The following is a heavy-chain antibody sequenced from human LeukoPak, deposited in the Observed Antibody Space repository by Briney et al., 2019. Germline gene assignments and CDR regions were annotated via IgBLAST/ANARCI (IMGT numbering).Heavy chain of an antibody. CDR1: GGSMSSYY. Sequence: PSETLSLTCTVSGGSMSSYYWSWIRQPPGKRLEWIGYIYYSGTTKYNPSLKSRLTMSVDTSENQFSLRLSSVTAADTAVYYCARGSIFGVSINWFDPWGQGTLVTVSS. V-gene: IGHV4-59*01. CDR2: IYYSGTT. J-gene: IGHJ5*02. D-gene: IGHD3-3*01. CDR3: ARGSIFGVSINWFDP.